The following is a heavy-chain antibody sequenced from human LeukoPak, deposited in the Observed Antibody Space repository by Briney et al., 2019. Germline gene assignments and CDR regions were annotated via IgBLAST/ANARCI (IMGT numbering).Heavy chain of an antibody. Sequence: ASVKVSCKASGGTFSSYAISWVRQAPVQGLEWMGGIIPIFGTANYAQKFQGRVTITTDESTSTAYMELSSLRSEDTAVYYCARTPYYYDSSGYPFDYWGQGTLITVSS. J-gene: IGHJ4*02. V-gene: IGHV1-69*05. CDR3: ARTPYYYDSSGYPFDY. D-gene: IGHD3-22*01. CDR2: IIPIFGTA. CDR1: GGTFSSYA.